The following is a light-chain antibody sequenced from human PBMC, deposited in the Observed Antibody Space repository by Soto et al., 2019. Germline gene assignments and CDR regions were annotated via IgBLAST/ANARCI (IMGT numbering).Light chain of an antibody. CDR2: EVT. V-gene: IGLV2-14*01. Sequence: QSVLTQPASVSGSPGQPITISCTGTSSDVGGYNYVSWYQQHPGKAPKLMIYEVTNRPSGVSNRFSGSKSGNTASLTISGLQAEDEADYYCSSYTSSDTWVFGGGTKLTVL. CDR1: SSDVGGYNY. J-gene: IGLJ3*02. CDR3: SSYTSSDTWV.